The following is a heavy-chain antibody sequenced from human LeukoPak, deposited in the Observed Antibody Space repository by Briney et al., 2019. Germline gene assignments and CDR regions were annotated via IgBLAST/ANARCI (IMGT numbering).Heavy chain of an antibody. CDR3: ARHLPGWYYFDY. CDR1: GGSISSSSSY. CDR2: VYYSGNT. J-gene: IGHJ4*02. Sequence: SETLSLTCTVSGGSISSSSSYWGSLRQPPGKGLEWVGSVYYSGNTYYNPSLKSRVTVSVDTSKNQFSLKLSSVTAADTAVYYCARHLPGWYYFDYWGQGTRVTVSS. D-gene: IGHD6-19*01. V-gene: IGHV4-39*01.